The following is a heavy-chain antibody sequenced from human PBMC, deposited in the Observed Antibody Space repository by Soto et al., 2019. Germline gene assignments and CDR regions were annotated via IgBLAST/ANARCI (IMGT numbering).Heavy chain of an antibody. CDR2: ISSSGSTI. D-gene: IGHD3-3*01. J-gene: IGHJ4*02. Sequence: QPGGSLRLSCAASGFTFSSYEMNWVRQAPGKGLEWVSYISSSGSTIYYADSVKGRFTISRDNAKNSLYLQMNSLRAEDTAVYYCARDMNPDYHFSNWGQGTLATV. CDR3: ARDMNPDYHFSN. V-gene: IGHV3-48*03. CDR1: GFTFSSYE.